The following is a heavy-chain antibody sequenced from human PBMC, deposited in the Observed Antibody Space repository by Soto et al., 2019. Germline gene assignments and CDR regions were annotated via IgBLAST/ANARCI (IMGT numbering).Heavy chain of an antibody. J-gene: IGHJ4*02. CDR2: IKSKTDGGTT. V-gene: IGHV3-15*01. Sequence: GGSLRLSCAASGFTFSNAWMSWVRQAPGKGLEWAGRIKSKTDGGTTDYAAPVKGRFTISRDDSKNTLYLQMNSLKTEDTAVYYCTTDLGVVVITTSGLGYWGQGTLVTVSS. CDR3: TTDLGVVVITTSGLGY. CDR1: GFTFSNAW. D-gene: IGHD3-22*01.